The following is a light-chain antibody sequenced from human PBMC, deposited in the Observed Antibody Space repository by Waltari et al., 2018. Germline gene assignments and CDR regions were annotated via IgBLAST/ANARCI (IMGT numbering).Light chain of an antibody. CDR2: DAS. Sequence: EIVLTQSPATLSLSPGERASLSFRASQSVSRDLAWYRQKPGQAPRLLIFDASIRATGTPARFSGSGSGTDFTLTISSLDSEDFAIYYCQQRRDWPLTFGGGTRWRSN. V-gene: IGKV3-11*01. CDR3: QQRRDWPLT. CDR1: QSVSRD. J-gene: IGKJ4*01.